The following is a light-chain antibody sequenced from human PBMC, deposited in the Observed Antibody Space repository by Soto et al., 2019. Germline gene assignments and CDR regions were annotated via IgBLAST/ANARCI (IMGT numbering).Light chain of an antibody. CDR2: AAS. V-gene: IGKV1-12*01. Sequence: DIQMTQSPSSVSASVGDRVTITCRASQSNSSWLAWYQQKPGTVPKLLIYAASSLQSGVPSRFSGSGAGTEFTLTITSLQPEDFGTYYCQQGDSFPITFGQGTRLEIK. J-gene: IGKJ5*01. CDR1: QSNSSW. CDR3: QQGDSFPIT.